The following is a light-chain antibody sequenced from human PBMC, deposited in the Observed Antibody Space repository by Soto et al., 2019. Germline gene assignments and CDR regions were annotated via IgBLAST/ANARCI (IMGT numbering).Light chain of an antibody. CDR1: QSLSGSQ. J-gene: IGKJ1*01. V-gene: IGKV3-20*01. CDR2: GAS. Sequence: EIVVTQSPDTLSLSPGERATLSCRASQSLSGSQLAWYQQKPGQAPRLLIYGASTRATGIPDRFSGSGSGTDFTLTISRLEPEDFAVYYCLKYYNSPTFSQGTKVEIK. CDR3: LKYYNSPT.